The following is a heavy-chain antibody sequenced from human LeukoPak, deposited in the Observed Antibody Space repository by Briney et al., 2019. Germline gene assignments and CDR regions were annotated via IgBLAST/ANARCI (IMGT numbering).Heavy chain of an antibody. CDR3: AKAGEGRYFDWLLLDY. D-gene: IGHD3-9*01. J-gene: IGHJ4*02. Sequence: GGSLRLSCAASGFTFSSYGMHWVRQAPGKGLEGVAFIRYDGSNKYYADSVCGRCTISRDNSKNMLYLQMNSLRAEDTAVYYCAKAGEGRYFDWLLLDYWGQGTLVTVSS. CDR1: GFTFSSYG. CDR2: IRYDGSNK. V-gene: IGHV3-30*02.